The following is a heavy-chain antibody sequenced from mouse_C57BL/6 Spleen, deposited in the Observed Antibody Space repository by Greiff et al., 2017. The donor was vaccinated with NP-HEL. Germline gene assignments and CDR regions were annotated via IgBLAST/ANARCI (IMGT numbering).Heavy chain of an antibody. CDR3: TRGYGSSYWYFDV. Sequence: QVQLQQSGAELVRPGASVTLSCKASGYTFTDYEMHWVKQTPVHGLEWIGAIDPETGGTAYNQKFKGKAILTADKSSSTAYMELRSLTSKDSAVYYCTRGYGSSYWYFDVWGTGTTVTVSS. V-gene: IGHV1-15*01. CDR2: IDPETGGT. D-gene: IGHD1-1*01. J-gene: IGHJ1*03. CDR1: GYTFTDYE.